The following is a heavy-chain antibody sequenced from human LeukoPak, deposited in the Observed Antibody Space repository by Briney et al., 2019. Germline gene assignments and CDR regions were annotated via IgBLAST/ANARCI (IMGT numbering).Heavy chain of an antibody. D-gene: IGHD3-22*01. CDR3: AKHSHDGSAPYYEVQLDY. J-gene: IGHJ4*02. V-gene: IGHV3-23*01. CDR2: VSRSGAAT. CDR1: GFTFTSFA. Sequence: GGSLRLSCAASGFTFTSFAMGWVRQAPGKGLEWVSTVSRSGAATYYANSVKGRFTISRDNSKNTVYLQMNSLRAEDTAIYYCAKHSHDGSAPYYEVQLDYWGQGTLVTVSS.